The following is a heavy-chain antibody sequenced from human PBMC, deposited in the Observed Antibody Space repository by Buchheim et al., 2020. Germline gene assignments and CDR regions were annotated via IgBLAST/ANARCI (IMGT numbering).Heavy chain of an antibody. J-gene: IGHJ6*02. CDR3: ARDRSVAAAGTYYYGMDV. V-gene: IGHV4-31*03. CDR2: IYYSGST. D-gene: IGHD6-13*01. Sequence: QVQLQESGPGLVKPSQTLSLTCTVSGGSISSRGYYWSWIRQHPGKGLEWIGYIYYSGSTYYNPSLKSRVTISVDTSKNQFSLKLSSVTAADTAVYYCARDRSVAAAGTYYYGMDVWGQGTT. CDR1: GGSISSRGYY.